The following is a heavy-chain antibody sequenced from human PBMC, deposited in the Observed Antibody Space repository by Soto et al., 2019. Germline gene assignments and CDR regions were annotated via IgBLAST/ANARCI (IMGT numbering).Heavy chain of an antibody. Sequence: EVQLVESGGGLVKPGGSLRLSCAASGFTFSSYSMNWVRQAPGKGLEWVSSISSSSSYIYYAASVKGRFTISRDNAKNSLYLQMNSLRADDTAVYYCATESRDFWSGYSILWGQGPLVTVSS. CDR1: GFTFSSYS. D-gene: IGHD3-3*01. CDR2: ISSSSSYI. V-gene: IGHV3-21*01. J-gene: IGHJ4*02. CDR3: ATESRDFWSGYSIL.